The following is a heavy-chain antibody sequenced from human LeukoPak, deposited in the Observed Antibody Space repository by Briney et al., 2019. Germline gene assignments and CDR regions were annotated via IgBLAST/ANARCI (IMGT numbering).Heavy chain of an antibody. CDR2: ITPIFGTA. Sequence: ASVKVSCKASGGTFSSYAISWVRQAPGQGLEWMGGITPIFGTANYAQKFQGRVTITADESTSTAYMELSSLRSEDTAVYYCARVVSPPNEWLYPWGQGTLVTVSS. J-gene: IGHJ5*02. CDR1: GGTFSSYA. V-gene: IGHV1-69*13. CDR3: ARVVSPPNEWLYP.